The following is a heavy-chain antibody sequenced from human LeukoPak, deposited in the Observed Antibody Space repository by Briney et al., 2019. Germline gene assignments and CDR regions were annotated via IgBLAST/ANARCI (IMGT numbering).Heavy chain of an antibody. Sequence: SQTLSLTCTVSGGSISSGGYYWSWIRQHPGKGLEWIGYIYYSGSTYYNPSLKSRVTISVDTSKNQFSLRLSSVTAADTAVYYCARGVTTYFDYWGQGTRVTVSS. J-gene: IGHJ4*02. D-gene: IGHD4-17*01. CDR3: ARGVTTYFDY. CDR1: GGSISSGGYY. V-gene: IGHV4-31*03. CDR2: IYYSGST.